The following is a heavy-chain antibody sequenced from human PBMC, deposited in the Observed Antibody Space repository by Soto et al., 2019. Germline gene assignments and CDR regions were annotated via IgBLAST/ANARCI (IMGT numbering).Heavy chain of an antibody. V-gene: IGHV1-69*13. D-gene: IGHD5-12*01. J-gene: IGHJ1*01. Sequence: SVKVSCKASGGTFSSFGISWVRQAPGRGLAWMGGIIPVFGRQNYAQRLRGRLTITADEATNTSYMELIDLTSEDTAVYYCAREASGYDFWGQGTQVTVSS. CDR1: GGTFSSFG. CDR3: AREASGYDF. CDR2: IIPVFGRQ.